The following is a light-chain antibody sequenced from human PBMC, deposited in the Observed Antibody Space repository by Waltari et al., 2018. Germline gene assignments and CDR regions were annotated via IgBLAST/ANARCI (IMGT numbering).Light chain of an antibody. CDR1: QGSNSR. V-gene: IGKV1-12*01. Sequence: DIQMTQSPSSVSASVGDRVTLTCRASQGSNSRLAWYQQKPGKAPKLLIYDASSLHSGVPSRFSGSGAGTAFTLTISNLQPEDFATYYCQQVDSFPRTFGQGTKVEVK. CDR3: QQVDSFPRT. CDR2: DAS. J-gene: IGKJ1*01.